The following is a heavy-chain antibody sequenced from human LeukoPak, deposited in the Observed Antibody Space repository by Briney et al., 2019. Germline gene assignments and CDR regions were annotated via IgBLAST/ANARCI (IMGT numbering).Heavy chain of an antibody. CDR1: GYTFTSYD. D-gene: IGHD5-12*01. J-gene: IGHJ6*03. Sequence: ASVKVSCKASGYTFTSYDINWVRQATGQGLEWMGWMNPNSGNTGYAQKFQGRVTITRNTSISKAYMELSSLRSEDTAVYYCARGRYSGYDWGSSGYYYMDVWGKGTTVTVSS. CDR3: ARGRYSGYDWGSSGYYYMDV. V-gene: IGHV1-8*03. CDR2: MNPNSGNT.